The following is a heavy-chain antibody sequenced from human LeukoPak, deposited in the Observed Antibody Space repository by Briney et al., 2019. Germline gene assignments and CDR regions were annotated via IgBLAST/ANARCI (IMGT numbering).Heavy chain of an antibody. CDR1: GFTFSSFA. J-gene: IGHJ2*01. D-gene: IGHD5-24*01. CDR2: ISYNGSSK. Sequence: GRSLRLSCAASGFTFSSFAMHWVRQAPGKGLEWVAVISYNGSSKYSAHSFQRRFTMSRDNSKNTLYLQMNSLRLEDTAFYYCARDPGAMASYWYFDLWGRGTLVTVSS. CDR3: ARDPGAMASYWYFDL. V-gene: IGHV3-30-3*01.